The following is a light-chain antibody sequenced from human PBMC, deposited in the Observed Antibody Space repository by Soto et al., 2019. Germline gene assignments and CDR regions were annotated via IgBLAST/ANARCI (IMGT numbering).Light chain of an antibody. CDR1: QSISGS. CDR3: QQYNVYWT. V-gene: IGKV1-5*03. CDR2: EAS. J-gene: IGKJ1*01. Sequence: DIQMTQSPSTLSASVGDRVTITCRASQSISGSLAWYQQKPGKAPKLLIYEASNLKSGVPSRFSGSGSGTEYTLTISSLQPDDSASYYCQQYNVYWTFGQGTRVEIK.